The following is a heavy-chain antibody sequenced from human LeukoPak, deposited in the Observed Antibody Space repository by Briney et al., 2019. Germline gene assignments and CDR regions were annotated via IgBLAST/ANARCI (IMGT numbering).Heavy chain of an antibody. CDR3: AKYSSGWYNDY. Sequence: GGSLRLSCAASGFTFSSYAMSWVRQAPGKGLEWVSSISGSGTNTYYADSVKGRFTISRDSSKNTLYLQMNSLRADDTAIYYCAKYSSGWYNDYWGQGTLVTVSS. V-gene: IGHV3-23*01. CDR2: ISGSGTNT. CDR1: GFTFSSYA. D-gene: IGHD6-19*01. J-gene: IGHJ4*02.